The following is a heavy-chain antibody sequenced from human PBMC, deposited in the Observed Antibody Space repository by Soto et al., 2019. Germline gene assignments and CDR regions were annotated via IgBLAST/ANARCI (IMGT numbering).Heavy chain of an antibody. J-gene: IGHJ4*02. CDR3: ARINQLPYS. CDR2: IYYGGRT. CDR1: GGSISSTSYY. V-gene: IGHV4-39*01. Sequence: QLQLQESGPGLVKPSETLSLTCTVSGGSISSTSYYWGWIRQPPGKGLEWIGNIYYGGRTDYNPSLKSRVTTSVDTSKNQFSLKLSSVTAADTAVYYCARINQLPYSWGQGTLVTVSS. D-gene: IGHD2-2*01.